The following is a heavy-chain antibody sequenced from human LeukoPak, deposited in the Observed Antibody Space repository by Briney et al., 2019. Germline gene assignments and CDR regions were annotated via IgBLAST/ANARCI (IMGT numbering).Heavy chain of an antibody. D-gene: IGHD3-9*01. V-gene: IGHV4-30-4*01. Sequence: SETLSLTCTVSGGSISSGDYYWSWIRQPPGKGLEWIGNIYYSGSTYYNPSLKSRVTISVDTSKNQFSLKLSSVTAADTAVYYCARGKRGRYFDWSFDPWGQGTLVTVSS. CDR1: GGSISSGDYY. J-gene: IGHJ5*02. CDR3: ARGKRGRYFDWSFDP. CDR2: IYYSGST.